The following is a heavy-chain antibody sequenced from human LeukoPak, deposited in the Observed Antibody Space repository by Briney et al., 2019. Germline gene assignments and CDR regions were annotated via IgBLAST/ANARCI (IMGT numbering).Heavy chain of an antibody. Sequence: SETLSLTCTVSGGSISSGGYYWSWIRQHPGKGLEWIGYIYNSGSTYYNPSLKSRVTISVDTSKNQFSLKLSSVTAADTAVYYCARGYGTLFDYWGQGTLVTVSS. V-gene: IGHV4-31*03. CDR3: ARGYGTLFDY. D-gene: IGHD1-14*01. CDR2: IYNSGST. CDR1: GGSISSGGYY. J-gene: IGHJ4*02.